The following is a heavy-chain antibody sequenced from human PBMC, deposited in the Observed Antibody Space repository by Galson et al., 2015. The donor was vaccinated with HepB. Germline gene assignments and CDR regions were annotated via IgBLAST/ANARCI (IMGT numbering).Heavy chain of an antibody. CDR2: INQDGSEK. D-gene: IGHD3-22*01. Sequence: SLRLSCAASGFTFSSYWMTWVRRAPGKGLEWVANINQDGSEKYYVDSVKGRFTISRDNAKNSLYLQMNSLRAEDTAVYYCARGKYDSGTDYYFDYWGQGTLVTVSS. CDR3: ARGKYDSGTDYYFDY. V-gene: IGHV3-7*04. CDR1: GFTFSSYW. J-gene: IGHJ4*02.